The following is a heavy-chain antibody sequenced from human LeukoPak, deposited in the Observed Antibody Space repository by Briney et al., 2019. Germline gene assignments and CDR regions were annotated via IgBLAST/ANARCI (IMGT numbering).Heavy chain of an antibody. J-gene: IGHJ4*02. V-gene: IGHV3-21*01. CDR2: ISSSSSYI. D-gene: IGHD3-9*01. Sequence: GGSLRLSCAASGFTFSSCSMNWVRQAPGKGLEWVSSISSSSSYIYYADSVKGRFTISRDNAKNSLYLQMNSLRAEDTAVYYCVPDNTLDWLLFHKSYYFDYWGQGTLVTVSS. CDR3: VPDNTLDWLLFHKSYYFDY. CDR1: GFTFSSCS.